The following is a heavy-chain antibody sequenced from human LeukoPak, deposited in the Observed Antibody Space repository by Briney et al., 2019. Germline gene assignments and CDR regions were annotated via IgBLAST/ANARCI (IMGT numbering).Heavy chain of an antibody. CDR2: IKQDETEK. J-gene: IGHJ4*02. V-gene: IGHV3-7*03. CDR3: AKDITMIVVDHY. CDR1: GFTFSNFW. D-gene: IGHD3-22*01. Sequence: GGSLRLSCTASGFTFSNFWMGWVRQAPGKGLEWVANIKQDETEKFYLGSVKGRFTISRDNSKNTLYLQMNSLRAEDTAVYYCAKDITMIVVDHYWGQGTLVTVSS.